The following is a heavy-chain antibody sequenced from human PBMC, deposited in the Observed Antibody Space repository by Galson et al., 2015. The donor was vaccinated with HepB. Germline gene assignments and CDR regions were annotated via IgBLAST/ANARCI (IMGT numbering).Heavy chain of an antibody. CDR2: IWYDGSNK. CDR3: ARGRDTIFGVVIIPDFDY. V-gene: IGHV3-33*01. CDR1: GFTFSSYG. Sequence: SLRLSCAASGFTFSSYGMHWVRQAPGKGLEWVAVIWYDGSNKYYADSVKGRFTISRDNSKNTLYLQMNSLRAEDTAAYYCARGRDTIFGVVIIPDFDYWGQGTLVTVSS. D-gene: IGHD3-3*01. J-gene: IGHJ4*02.